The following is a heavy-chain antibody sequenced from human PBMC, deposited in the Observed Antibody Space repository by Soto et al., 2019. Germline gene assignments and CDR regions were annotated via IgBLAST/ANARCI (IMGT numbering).Heavy chain of an antibody. D-gene: IGHD6-19*01. Sequence: QVHLVQSGAEVKKPGASVKVSCKASGYTFTTYTLHWVRQAPEQNLEWLGWIHAGNGNTKYSQKFQGRVTITRYTSATTAYMELSSLRSEDTAVYYGAKVRGLAVALDYWGQGTLVTVSS. V-gene: IGHV1-3*01. CDR2: IHAGNGNT. J-gene: IGHJ4*02. CDR1: GYTFTTYT. CDR3: AKVRGLAVALDY.